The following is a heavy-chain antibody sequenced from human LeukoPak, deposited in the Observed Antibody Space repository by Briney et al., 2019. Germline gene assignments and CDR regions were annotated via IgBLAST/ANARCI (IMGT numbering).Heavy chain of an antibody. CDR3: ARHAAHRNFDY. V-gene: IGHV4-59*08. CDR2: IYHTGNS. J-gene: IGHJ4*02. Sequence: SETLSLTCTVSGGSVSSDYWSWIRQPPGKGLEWIGYIYHTGNSDYNPSLKSRVTISVDTSKNQFSLKLSSVAAADTAVYYCARHAAHRNFDYWGQGTLATVSS. D-gene: IGHD6-25*01. CDR1: GGSVSSDY.